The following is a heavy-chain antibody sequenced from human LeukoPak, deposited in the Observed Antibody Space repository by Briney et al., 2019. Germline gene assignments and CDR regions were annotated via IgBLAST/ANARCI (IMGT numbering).Heavy chain of an antibody. Sequence: GGSLRLSCAASGFTFSSYWMHWVRQAPGKGRVWVSRINSDGSSTSYADSVKGRFTISRDNAKNTLYLQMNSLRAEDTAVYYCARPLKWLQAHDYWGQGTLVTVSS. CDR2: INSDGSST. D-gene: IGHD5-12*01. V-gene: IGHV3-74*01. CDR1: GFTFSSYW. J-gene: IGHJ4*02. CDR3: ARPLKWLQAHDY.